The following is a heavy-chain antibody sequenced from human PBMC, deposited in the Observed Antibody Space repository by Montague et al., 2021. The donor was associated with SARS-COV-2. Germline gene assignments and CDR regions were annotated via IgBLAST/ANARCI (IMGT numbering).Heavy chain of an antibody. CDR3: ARDWAVLTRDGYNYGWFDP. J-gene: IGHJ5*02. V-gene: IGHV4-59*01. Sequence: SETLSLTCSVSGGSISGYCWSWIRQSPGKGLVWVGYIYYTGGTNYNPSLESRVTISLDTSKNQFSLRLSSVTPADTAVYYCARDWAVLTRDGYNYGWFDPWGPGTLVTVSS. CDR1: GGSISGYC. CDR2: IYYTGGT. D-gene: IGHD5-24*01.